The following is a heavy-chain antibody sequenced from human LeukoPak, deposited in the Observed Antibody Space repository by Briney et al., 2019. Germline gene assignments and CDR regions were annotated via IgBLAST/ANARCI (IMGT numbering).Heavy chain of an antibody. V-gene: IGHV4-4*02. Sequence: PSGTLSLTCAVSGGPINSIYWWSWVRPPPGKGLEWIGEIQHSGNINYNLSLKSRVTISVDKSKNQFSLTVTSVTAADTAIYYCARNYESGYSIGPWGQGTLVTVSS. D-gene: IGHD3-3*01. CDR1: GGPINSIYW. CDR3: ARNYESGYSIGP. CDR2: IQHSGNI. J-gene: IGHJ5*02.